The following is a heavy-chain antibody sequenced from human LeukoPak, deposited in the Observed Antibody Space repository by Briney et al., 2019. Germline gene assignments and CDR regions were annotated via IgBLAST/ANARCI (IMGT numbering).Heavy chain of an antibody. J-gene: IGHJ4*02. CDR2: ISSSSSYI. CDR1: GFTFSSYS. D-gene: IGHD6-19*01. V-gene: IGHV3-21*01. Sequence: GGSLRLSCAASGFTFSSYSMTWVRQAPGKGLEWVSSISSSSSYIYYADSMKGRFTISRDNAKNSLYLQMNSLRAEDTAVYYCASVYSSGWEFDYWGQGTLVTVSS. CDR3: ASVYSSGWEFDY.